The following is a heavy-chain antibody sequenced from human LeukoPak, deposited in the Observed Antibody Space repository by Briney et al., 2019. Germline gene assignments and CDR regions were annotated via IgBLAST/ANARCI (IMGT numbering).Heavy chain of an antibody. CDR1: GASISSGVYS. Sequence: SQTLSPTCAVSGASISSGVYSWSWIRQPPGKGLEWIGYIYHTGSIDNNPSLRSRLTISVDTSKNQFSLKLSSVTAADTAVYYCARGPYCTNTNCHTAFDYWGQGALVTVSS. J-gene: IGHJ4*02. CDR3: ARGPYCTNTNCHTAFDY. CDR2: IYHTGSI. D-gene: IGHD2-2*02. V-gene: IGHV4-30-2*01.